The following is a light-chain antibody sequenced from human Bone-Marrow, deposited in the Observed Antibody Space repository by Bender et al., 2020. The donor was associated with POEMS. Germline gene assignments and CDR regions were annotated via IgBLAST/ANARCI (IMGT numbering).Light chain of an antibody. Sequence: QSALTQPASVSGSPGQSITISCSGTNSYDLVSWYQQHPGKAPKLMIYEGSKRPSGVSNRFSGSKSGNTASLTISGLQAEDEADYYCCSFVIGPQYVFGSGTRVTVL. CDR3: CSFVIGPQYV. V-gene: IGLV2-23*01. J-gene: IGLJ1*01. CDR2: EGS. CDR1: NSYDL.